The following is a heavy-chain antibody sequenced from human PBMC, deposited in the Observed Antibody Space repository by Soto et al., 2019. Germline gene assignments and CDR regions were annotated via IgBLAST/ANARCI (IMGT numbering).Heavy chain of an antibody. Sequence: PSETLSLTCAVYGGSFSGYYWSWIRQPPGKGLEWIGYIYYSGSTNYNPSLKSRVTISVDTSKNQFSLKLSSVTAADTAVYYCARVGDFWSGYYSEYYYGMDVWGQGTTVTVSS. D-gene: IGHD3-3*01. V-gene: IGHV4-59*01. CDR1: GGSFSGYY. CDR2: IYYSGST. CDR3: ARVGDFWSGYYSEYYYGMDV. J-gene: IGHJ6*02.